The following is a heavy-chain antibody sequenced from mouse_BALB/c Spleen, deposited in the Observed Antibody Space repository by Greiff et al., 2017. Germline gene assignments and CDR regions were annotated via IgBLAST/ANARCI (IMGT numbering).Heavy chain of an antibody. V-gene: IGHV1-9*01. CDR1: GYTFSSYW. CDR2: ILPGSGST. Sequence: EQLQESGAELMKPGASVKISCKATGYTFSSYWIEWVKQRPGHGLEWIGEILPGSGSTNYNEKFKGKATFTADTSSNTAYMQLSSLTSEDSAVYYCANRRYGVAYWGQGTLVTVSA. D-gene: IGHD2-14*01. J-gene: IGHJ3*01. CDR3: ANRRYGVAY.